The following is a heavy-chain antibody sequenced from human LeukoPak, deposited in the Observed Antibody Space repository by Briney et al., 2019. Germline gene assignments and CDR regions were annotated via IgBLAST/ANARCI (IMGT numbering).Heavy chain of an antibody. CDR1: RGSISSGSYY. Sequence: KPSETLSLTCTVSRGSISSGSYYWSWIRQPAGKGLEWIGRIYTSGSTNYNPSLKSRVTISVDTSKNQFSLKLSSVTAADTAVYYCARGPHSSSLRNWFDPWGQGTLVTVSS. V-gene: IGHV4-61*02. CDR2: IYTSGST. D-gene: IGHD6-6*01. CDR3: ARGPHSSSLRNWFDP. J-gene: IGHJ5*02.